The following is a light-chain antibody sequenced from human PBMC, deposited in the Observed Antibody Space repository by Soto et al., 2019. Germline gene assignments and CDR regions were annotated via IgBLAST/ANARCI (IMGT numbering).Light chain of an antibody. Sequence: DVQMTQSPSTLSASIGDTVPMTCRASQNVNYWSGWYQQKPGKGPKLLIYKESILKTGVPSRVSGGGSGTDDTLTISGLLPEDIATYYCHQYDSYPKTFGKGT. V-gene: IGKV1-5*03. CDR2: KES. J-gene: IGKJ2*01. CDR3: HQYDSYPKT. CDR1: QNVNYW.